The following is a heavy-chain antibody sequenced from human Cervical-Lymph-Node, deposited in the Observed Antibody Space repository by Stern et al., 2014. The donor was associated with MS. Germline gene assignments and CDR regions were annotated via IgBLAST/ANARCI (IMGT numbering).Heavy chain of an antibody. CDR1: GFSFSTYS. D-gene: IGHD3-10*01. Sequence: EVQLVESGGGLVKPGGSLRLSCAASGFSFSTYSMTWVRQAPGKVLELVSSITGCGTSIYYADLVKGRFTISRDNAKNSLYLQMNSLRAEDTAVYYCARDARRGDYYGLDVWGQGTTVTVSS. CDR2: ITGCGTSI. V-gene: IGHV3-21*01. J-gene: IGHJ6*02. CDR3: ARDARRGDYYGLDV.